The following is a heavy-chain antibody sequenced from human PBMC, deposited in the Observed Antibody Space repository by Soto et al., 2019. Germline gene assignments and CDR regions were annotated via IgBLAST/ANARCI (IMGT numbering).Heavy chain of an antibody. CDR2: IWYDASKQ. V-gene: IGHV3-33*01. CDR3: AAWAEGATEVH. J-gene: IGHJ4*02. D-gene: IGHD2-15*01. Sequence: GGPLRLSCETSGFSFSVYGMHWVRQAPGKGLEWVAVIWYDASKQFYAASVEGRFTISRDNSKAILYLQMNSLRAEDTAVYYCAAWAEGATEVHWGQGTLVTVSS. CDR1: GFSFSVYG.